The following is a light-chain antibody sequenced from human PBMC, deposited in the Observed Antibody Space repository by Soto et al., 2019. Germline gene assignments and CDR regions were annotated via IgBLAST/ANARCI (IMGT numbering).Light chain of an antibody. Sequence: EIVMTQSPATLSVSPGERATLSCRASQSIDNNHLAWYQQKPGQAPRLLIHGTSNRATGIPDRFSGSGSGTDFTLTFSRLEPEDFAVYYCEYYGTSITLGGGTKVDIK. CDR1: QSIDNNH. V-gene: IGKV3-20*01. CDR2: GTS. J-gene: IGKJ4*01. CDR3: EYYGTSIT.